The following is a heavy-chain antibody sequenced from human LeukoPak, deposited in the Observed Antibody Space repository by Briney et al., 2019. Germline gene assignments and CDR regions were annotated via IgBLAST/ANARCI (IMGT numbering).Heavy chain of an antibody. Sequence: ASVKVSCKVSGYTFTSYYMHWVRQAPGQGLEWMGIINPSGGSTSYAQKFQGRVTMTRDMSTSTVYMELSSLRSEDTAVYYCARRSGRWDAFDIWGQGTMVTVSS. V-gene: IGHV1-46*01. CDR3: ARRSGRWDAFDI. CDR2: INPSGGST. CDR1: GYTFTSYY. J-gene: IGHJ3*02. D-gene: IGHD3-3*01.